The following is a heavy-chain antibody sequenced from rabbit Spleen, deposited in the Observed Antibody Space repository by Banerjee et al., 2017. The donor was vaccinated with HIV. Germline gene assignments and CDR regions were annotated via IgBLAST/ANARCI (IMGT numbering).Heavy chain of an antibody. V-gene: IGHV1S40*01. CDR1: GIDFSSYYY. CDR2: IYAGSSGNT. CDR3: ARDTGSSFSTYGMDL. D-gene: IGHD8-1*01. J-gene: IGHJ6*01. Sequence: QSLEESGGGLVQPGASLTLTCKASGIDFSSYYYMCWVRQAPGKGLEWIACIYAGSSGNTYYASWAKGRFTISKTSSTTVTLQMTSLTAADTATYFCARDTGSSFSTYGMDLWGPGTLVTVS.